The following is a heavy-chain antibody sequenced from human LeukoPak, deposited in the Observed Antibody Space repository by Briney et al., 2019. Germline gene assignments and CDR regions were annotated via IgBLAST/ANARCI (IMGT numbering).Heavy chain of an antibody. D-gene: IGHD5-18*01. Sequence: ASVKVSCKASGYTFTSYGISWVRQAPGQGLEWMGWISAYNGNINYAQKLQGRVTMTTDTSTSTAYMELRSVRSDDTAVYYCARSNTQSAWIQLWNRYYYYGMDVWGQGTTVTVSS. J-gene: IGHJ6*02. CDR1: GYTFTSYG. CDR3: ARSNTQSAWIQLWNRYYYYGMDV. V-gene: IGHV1-18*01. CDR2: ISAYNGNI.